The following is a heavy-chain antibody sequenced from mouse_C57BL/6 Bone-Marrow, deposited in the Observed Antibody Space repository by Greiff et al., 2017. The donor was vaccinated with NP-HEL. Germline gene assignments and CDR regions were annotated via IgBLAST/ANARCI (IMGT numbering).Heavy chain of an antibody. J-gene: IGHJ2*01. CDR2: IDPENGDT. Sequence: EVQLQQSGAELVRPGASVKLSCTASGFNIKDDYMHWVKQRPEQGLEWIGWIDPENGDTEYASKVQGKATITADTASNTAYLQLSSLTSEDTAVYYCTTVDYFDYWGQGTTLTVSS. CDR1: GFNIKDDY. D-gene: IGHD1-1*01. CDR3: TTVDYFDY. V-gene: IGHV14-4*01.